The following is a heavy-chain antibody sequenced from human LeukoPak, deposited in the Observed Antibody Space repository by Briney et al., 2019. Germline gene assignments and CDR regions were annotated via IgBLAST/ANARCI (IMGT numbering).Heavy chain of an antibody. Sequence: ASVKVSCKASGYTFTGYYMHWVRQAPGQGLEWMGWINPNSGGTNYAQKFQGRVTMTRDTSISTAYMELSRLRSDDTAVYYCAGDGTFSMVRGVIIRSRWFDPWGQGTLVTVSS. J-gene: IGHJ5*02. CDR3: AGDGTFSMVRGVIIRSRWFDP. CDR1: GYTFTGYY. D-gene: IGHD3-10*01. CDR2: INPNSGGT. V-gene: IGHV1-2*02.